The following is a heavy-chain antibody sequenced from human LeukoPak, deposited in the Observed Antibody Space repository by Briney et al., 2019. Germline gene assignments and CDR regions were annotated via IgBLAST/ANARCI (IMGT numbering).Heavy chain of an antibody. CDR1: GGSINGFY. Sequence: SETLSLTCTVSGGSINGFYWSWIRQPPGKGLEWIGYIYYRGTTKYNPSLKSRVIISVDTSKNQFSLKLSSVTAADTAVYYCARYDSSDQYYDYWGQGTLVTVSS. CDR2: IYYRGTT. CDR3: ARYDSSDQYYDY. V-gene: IGHV4-59*01. D-gene: IGHD3-22*01. J-gene: IGHJ4*02.